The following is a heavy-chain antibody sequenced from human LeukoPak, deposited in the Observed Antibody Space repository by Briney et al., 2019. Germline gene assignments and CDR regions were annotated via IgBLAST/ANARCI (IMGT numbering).Heavy chain of an antibody. CDR2: ISGSGGST. Sequence: GGSLRLSCAASGFTFSSYAMSWVRQAPGKGLEWVSAISGSGGSTYYAGSVKGRFTISRDNSKNTLYLQMNSLRAEDTAVYYCAKPGAPGGGWYFDYWGQGTLVTVSS. CDR3: AKPGAPGGGWYFDY. CDR1: GFTFSSYA. D-gene: IGHD6-19*01. V-gene: IGHV3-23*01. J-gene: IGHJ4*02.